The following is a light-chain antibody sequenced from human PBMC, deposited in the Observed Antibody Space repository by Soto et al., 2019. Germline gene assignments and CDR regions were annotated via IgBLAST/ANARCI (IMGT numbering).Light chain of an antibody. V-gene: IGKV1-39*01. J-gene: IGKJ5*01. CDR3: QQSYRAGT. Sequence: DIQMTQSPSSLSASVGDRISITCRASQSASSYLNWYQQKPRKAPRLLIYAASHLQTGVPSRFRGTGSATHFTLTISSLQPEDFATYYCQQSYRAGTFGQGTRLEI. CDR1: QSASSY. CDR2: AAS.